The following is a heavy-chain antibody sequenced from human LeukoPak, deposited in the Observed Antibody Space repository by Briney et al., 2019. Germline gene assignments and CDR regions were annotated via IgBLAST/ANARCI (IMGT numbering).Heavy chain of an antibody. D-gene: IGHD3-22*01. Sequence: PGGSLRLSCAASGFTFSSYEMIWVRQAPGKGLEWVSYISSSGSMIYYADSVKGRFTISRDNSKNTLYLQMNSLRAEDTAVYYCARDGGYYDSSGYAYFDYWGQGTLVTVSS. V-gene: IGHV3-48*03. J-gene: IGHJ4*02. CDR3: ARDGGYYDSSGYAYFDY. CDR1: GFTFSSYE. CDR2: ISSSGSMI.